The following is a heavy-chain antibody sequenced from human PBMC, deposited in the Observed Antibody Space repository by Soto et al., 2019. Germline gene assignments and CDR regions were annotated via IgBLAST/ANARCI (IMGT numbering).Heavy chain of an antibody. CDR2: ISAYNGNT. CDR3: ARVVGALGPWFDP. V-gene: IGHV1-18*01. CDR1: GYTFTSYG. D-gene: IGHD1-26*01. J-gene: IGHJ5*02. Sequence: QVQLVQSGGEVKKPGASVKVSCKASGYTFTSYGISWVRQAPGQGLEWMGRISAYNGNTNYAQKLRXRXXMTTDTSTSTAYMELRSLRSDDTAVYYCARVVGALGPWFDPWGQGTLVTVSS.